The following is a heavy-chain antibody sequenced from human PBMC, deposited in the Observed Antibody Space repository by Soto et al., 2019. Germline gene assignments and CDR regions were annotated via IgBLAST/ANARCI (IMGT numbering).Heavy chain of an antibody. J-gene: IGHJ6*02. Sequence: EVQLLESGGGLEQPGGSLRLSCAASGFTFSSYAMSWVRQAPGKGLEWVSVISGSGSSTYYADSVKGRFTISRDNSKNTLYLQINSLRAEDTAVYCCAKVRTPEPYYYYYGMDVWGQGTTVTVSS. V-gene: IGHV3-23*01. CDR2: ISGSGSST. D-gene: IGHD1-26*01. CDR1: GFTFSSYA. CDR3: AKVRTPEPYYYYYGMDV.